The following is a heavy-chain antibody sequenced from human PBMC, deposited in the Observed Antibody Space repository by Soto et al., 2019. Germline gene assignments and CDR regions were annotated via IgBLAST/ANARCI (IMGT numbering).Heavy chain of an antibody. CDR1: GFSLSNARMG. V-gene: IGHV2-26*01. CDR2: IFSNDEK. D-gene: IGHD5-18*01. J-gene: IGHJ4*02. Sequence: QVTLKESGPVLVKPTETLTLTCTVSGFSLSNARMGVSWIRQPPGKALEWLAHIFSNDEKSYSTSLKSRLTTXKXTXXSQVVLTMTNMDPVDTATYYCARIVDVDTAMVTDYWGQGTLVTVSS. CDR3: ARIVDVDTAMVTDY.